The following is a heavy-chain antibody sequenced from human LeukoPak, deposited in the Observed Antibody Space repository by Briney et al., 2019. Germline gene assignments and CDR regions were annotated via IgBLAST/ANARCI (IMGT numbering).Heavy chain of an antibody. D-gene: IGHD2-21*02. CDR3: ARKEGVVTAHFQH. Sequence: PSETLCLTCTVSGYSISSGYYWGWIRQPPGKGLEWIGRIYHSGSTYYNPSLKSRVTISVDTSKNQFSLKLSSVTAADTAVYYCARKEGVVTAHFQHWGRAPWSPSPQ. CDR1: GYSISSGYY. CDR2: IYHSGST. J-gene: IGHJ1*01. V-gene: IGHV4-38-2*02.